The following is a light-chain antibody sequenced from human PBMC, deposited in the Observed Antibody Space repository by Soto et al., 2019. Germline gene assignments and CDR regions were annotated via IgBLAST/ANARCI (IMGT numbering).Light chain of an antibody. CDR2: DAS. J-gene: IGKJ5*01. CDR1: QTINSW. CDR3: QQYDNYSRN. Sequence: DIQMTQSPSTLSASVGDRVTITCRASQTINSWLAWYQQKPGKAPKVVIFDASSLNTGVPSRFSGSGSGTEFTLTISNLQPDDFATYYGQQYDNYSRNFGQGTRLEIK. V-gene: IGKV1-5*01.